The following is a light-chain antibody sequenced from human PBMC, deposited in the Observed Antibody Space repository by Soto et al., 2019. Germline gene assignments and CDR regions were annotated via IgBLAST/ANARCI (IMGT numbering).Light chain of an antibody. Sequence: AIQLTQSPSSLSASVGDRVTITCRASQGISSALAWYQQKPGKAPKLLIYDASSLESGVPSRFSRNGSGTDFTLTISRLQPEDFATYYCQQFNSYPLFGGGTKVEIK. CDR3: QQFNSYPL. V-gene: IGKV1-13*02. CDR1: QGISSA. J-gene: IGKJ4*01. CDR2: DAS.